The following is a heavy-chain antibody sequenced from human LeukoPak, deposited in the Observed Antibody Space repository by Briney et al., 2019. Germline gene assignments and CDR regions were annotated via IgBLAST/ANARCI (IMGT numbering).Heavy chain of an antibody. J-gene: IGHJ6*03. V-gene: IGHV4-59*01. Sequence: SETLSLTCTVSGGSISNYYWSWIRQPPGKGLEWIGYISYIGSTNYNPSLKSRDTISEDTSKNQFSLKLSSVTAADTAVYYCAGSYYYYMDVWGKGTTVTVSS. CDR3: AGSYYYYMDV. CDR2: ISYIGST. CDR1: GGSISNYY.